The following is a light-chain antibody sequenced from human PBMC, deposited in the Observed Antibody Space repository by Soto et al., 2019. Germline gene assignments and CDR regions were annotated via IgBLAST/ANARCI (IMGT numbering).Light chain of an antibody. Sequence: DIHLTQSPSFLSASVGDRVTITCRPSQAVPNNMAWYQQKPGKPPKLLIYEESTFHRGVPSRFSGRKSGTQFTLTIDSLQPEECATYYCQQVKTYPRTFGGGTKVEIK. CDR1: QAVPNN. CDR2: EES. CDR3: QQVKTYPRT. J-gene: IGKJ4*01. V-gene: IGKV1-9*01.